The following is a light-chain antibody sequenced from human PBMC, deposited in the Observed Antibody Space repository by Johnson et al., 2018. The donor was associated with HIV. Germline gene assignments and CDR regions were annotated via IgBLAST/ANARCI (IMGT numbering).Light chain of an antibody. V-gene: IGLV1-51*02. Sequence: TQPPSVSAAPGQKVTISCSGSSSNIGNNYVSWYQQLPGTAPTLLIYENNKRPSGIPDRFSGSKSGTSATLGITGLQTGDEADYYCGTWDSSLSVGGVGTGTKVTGL. J-gene: IGLJ1*01. CDR3: GTWDSSLSVGG. CDR1: SSNIGNNY. CDR2: ENN.